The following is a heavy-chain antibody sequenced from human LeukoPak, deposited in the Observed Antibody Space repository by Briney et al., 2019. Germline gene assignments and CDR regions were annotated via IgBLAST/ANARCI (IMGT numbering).Heavy chain of an antibody. CDR2: IYYSGST. J-gene: IGHJ5*02. CDR3: ARDKARYCTNGVCLDNWFDP. V-gene: IGHV4-31*03. D-gene: IGHD2-8*01. CDR1: GGSISSGGYY. Sequence: SETLSLTCTVSGGSISSGGYYWSWIRQHPGKGLEWIGYIYYSGSTYYNPSLKSRVTISVDTSKNQFSLKLSSVTAADTAVYYCARDKARYCTNGVCLDNWFDPWGQGTPVTVSS.